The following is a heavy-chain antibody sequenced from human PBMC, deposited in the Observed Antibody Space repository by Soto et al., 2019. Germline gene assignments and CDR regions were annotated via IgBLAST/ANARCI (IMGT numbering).Heavy chain of an antibody. J-gene: IGHJ6*02. Sequence: PGQSLKISCKGPGYSCTSYWIGWVRKMHGKRREWMGIIYPGDSDTRYKPSFQGQVTISADKASSTAYLQWSSLKASDTAMYYCARHDGDYYYSYGMDVWGQGTTVTVSS. CDR3: ARHDGDYYYSYGMDV. V-gene: IGHV5-51*01. CDR2: IYPGDSDT. CDR1: GYSCTSYW.